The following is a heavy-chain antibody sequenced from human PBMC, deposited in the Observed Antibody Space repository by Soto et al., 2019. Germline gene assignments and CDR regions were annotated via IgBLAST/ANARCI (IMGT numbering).Heavy chain of an antibody. Sequence: ESGGGLIQPGGSLRLSCAASGFTVSSNYMSWVRQAPGKGLEWVSVIYSGGNTYYADSVKGRFTISRDNSKNTLYLQMNSLRAEDTAVYYCARWSWSGSLRYQYGLDVWGQGTTVSVSS. V-gene: IGHV3-53*01. J-gene: IGHJ6*02. CDR3: ARWSWSGSLRYQYGLDV. CDR1: GFTVSSNY. D-gene: IGHD3-3*01. CDR2: IYSGGNT.